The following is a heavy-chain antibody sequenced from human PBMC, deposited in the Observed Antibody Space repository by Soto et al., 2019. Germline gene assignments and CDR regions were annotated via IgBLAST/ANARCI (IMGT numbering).Heavy chain of an antibody. CDR3: AKGVVISLVISAFDI. J-gene: IGHJ3*02. CDR2: ICGGGGST. Sequence: GGSLRLSCAASGFTFSSYGMHWVRQAPGKGLGWVSAICGGGGSTYYADSVKGRFTISRDNSKNTLYLQMNSLRAEDTAVYYCAKGVVISLVISAFDIWGQGTMVTVSS. CDR1: GFTFSSYG. D-gene: IGHD2-21*01. V-gene: IGHV3-NL1*01.